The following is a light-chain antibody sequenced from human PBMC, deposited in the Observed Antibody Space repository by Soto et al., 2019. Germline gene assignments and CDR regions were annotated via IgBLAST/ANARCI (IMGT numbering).Light chain of an antibody. V-gene: IGLV1-44*01. CDR1: TFNIGTNT. CDR2: SND. CDR3: ATWDDGLNVV. J-gene: IGLJ2*01. Sequence: QSVLTQSPSASGTPGQRVSISCSGSTFNIGTNTVSWYQHVPGTAPKLLIYSNDQRPSAVPGRFSGSKSGTSASLAISGLLCEDEADYYCATWDDGLNVVFGGGTKLTVL.